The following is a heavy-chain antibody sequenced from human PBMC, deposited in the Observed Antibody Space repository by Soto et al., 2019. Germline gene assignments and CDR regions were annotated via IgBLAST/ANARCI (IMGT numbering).Heavy chain of an antibody. V-gene: IGHV1-69*01. CDR1: GGTFSSYS. J-gene: IGHJ4*02. CDR2: IIPIFGTA. CDR3: ARDGGRHSGGIDY. D-gene: IGHD1-26*01. Sequence: QVQLVQSGAEVKKPGSSVKVSCKASGGTFSSYSINWVRQAPGQGLEWMGEIIPIFGTANYAQKFQGRVTITADESTSTAYMELISLRSEDTAMYYCARDGGRHSGGIDYWGQGTLVTVSS.